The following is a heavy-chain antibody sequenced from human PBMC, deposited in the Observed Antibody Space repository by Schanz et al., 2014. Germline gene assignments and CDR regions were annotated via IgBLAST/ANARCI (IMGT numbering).Heavy chain of an antibody. V-gene: IGHV1-18*04. CDR3: ARGGAYRSPSPVFYFDY. CDR2: ISAHNGNT. D-gene: IGHD6-6*01. Sequence: GAEVKKPGASVKVSCKASGYTFSSYGITWVRQAPGQGLEWMGWISAHNGNTNYAQKLQGRVSMTTDTSTNTAYMELRSLRSDDTAVYYCARGGAYRSPSPVFYFDYWGQGTLVTVSS. J-gene: IGHJ4*02. CDR1: GYTFSSYG.